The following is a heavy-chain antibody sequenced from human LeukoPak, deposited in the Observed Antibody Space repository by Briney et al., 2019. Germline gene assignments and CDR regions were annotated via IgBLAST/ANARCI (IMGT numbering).Heavy chain of an antibody. D-gene: IGHD3-10*01. CDR2: FDPEDGET. Sequence: ASVKVSCKVSGYTLTELSMHWVRQAPGKGLEWMGGFDPEDGETIYAQKFQGRVTMTEDTSTDTAYMELSSLRSEDTAVYYCARSYYYGSGSYSSPLDYWGQGTLVTVSS. J-gene: IGHJ4*02. CDR1: GYTLTELS. V-gene: IGHV1-24*01. CDR3: ARSYYYGSGSYSSPLDY.